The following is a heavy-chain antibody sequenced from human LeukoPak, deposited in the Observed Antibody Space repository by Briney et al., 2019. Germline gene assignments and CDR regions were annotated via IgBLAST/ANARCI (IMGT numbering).Heavy chain of an antibody. CDR3: VRFALTRSLDH. J-gene: IGHJ5*02. CDR2: IYPGDSNA. Sequence: GASLHASCTTSGSTSTNYMSCWGRQVPGKGLEWRGLIYPGDSNAKSSPSFRGPCTLSVPASITTAYLQLSGLRASHAGIYYCVRFALTRSLDHGGEGTLVTLS. D-gene: IGHD1-14*01. V-gene: IGHV5-51*01. CDR1: GSTSTNYM.